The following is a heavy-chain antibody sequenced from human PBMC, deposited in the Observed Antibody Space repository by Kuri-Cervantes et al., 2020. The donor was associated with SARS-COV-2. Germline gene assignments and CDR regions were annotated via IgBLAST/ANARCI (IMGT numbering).Heavy chain of an antibody. D-gene: IGHD2-15*01. J-gene: IGHJ6*03. Sequence: SETLSLTCAVSGYSISSGYYWGWIRQPPGKGLEWIGYIYYSGSTNYNPSLKSRVTISVDTSKNQFSLKLSSVTAADTAVYYCARGAYCSGGSCYGEDSYYYYMDVWGKGTTVTVSS. CDR3: ARGAYCSGGSCYGEDSYYYYMDV. CDR1: GYSISSGYY. V-gene: IGHV4-38-2*01. CDR2: IYYSGST.